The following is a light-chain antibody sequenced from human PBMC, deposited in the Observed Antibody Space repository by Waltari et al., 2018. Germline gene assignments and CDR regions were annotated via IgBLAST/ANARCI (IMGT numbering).Light chain of an antibody. CDR2: AAS. CDR1: QTISRY. V-gene: IGKV1-39*01. CDR3: QKSYSFTRT. Sequence: DIQMTQSPSSLSASVGDRVTITCRASQTISRYLNWYQQKPGKAPNLLISAASSLQSGVPSRFSGSGSGRDFTLIITSLQPEDFATYYCQKSYSFTRTFGQGTKVEIK. J-gene: IGKJ1*01.